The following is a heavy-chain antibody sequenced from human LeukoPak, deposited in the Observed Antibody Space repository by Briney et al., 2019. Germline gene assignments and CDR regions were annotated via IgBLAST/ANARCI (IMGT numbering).Heavy chain of an antibody. CDR3: ARDLSSTSNWEFDY. V-gene: IGHV1-2*06. Sequence: ASVKVSCKASGYTFTDYFIHWVRQAPGQGPEWMGRINSNSGGTEYEQNFQGRVTMIRDTSINTAYMALSGLTFDDTAVYYCARDLSSTSNWEFDYWGQGTVVTVSS. CDR2: INSNSGGT. CDR1: GYTFTDYF. J-gene: IGHJ4*02. D-gene: IGHD7-27*01.